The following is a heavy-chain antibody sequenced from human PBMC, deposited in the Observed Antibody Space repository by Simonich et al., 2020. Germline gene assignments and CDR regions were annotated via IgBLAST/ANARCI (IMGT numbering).Heavy chain of an antibody. CDR2: RNPNSGGT. J-gene: IGHJ1*01. V-gene: IGHV1-2*02. D-gene: IGHD6-13*01. CDR1: GYTFTGYY. CDR3: ARSHIAAAGTGYFQH. Sequence: QVQLVQSGAEVKKPGASVKVSCKASGYTFTGYYMHWVRQAPGQGLEWMGWRNPNSGGTNYAQKVQGRVTMTRDTSISTAYMELSRLRSDDTAVYYCARSHIAAAGTGYFQHWGQGTLVTVSS.